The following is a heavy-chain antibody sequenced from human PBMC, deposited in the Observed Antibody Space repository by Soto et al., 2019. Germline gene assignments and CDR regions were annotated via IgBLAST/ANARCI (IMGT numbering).Heavy chain of an antibody. CDR2: ISGSGGST. CDR3: ANGITYYYDSNY. CDR1: GFTFSSYA. D-gene: IGHD3-22*01. V-gene: IGHV3-23*01. J-gene: IGHJ4*02. Sequence: PGGSLRLSCAASGFTFSSYAMSWVRQAPGKGLEWVSAISGSGGSTYYADSVKGRFTISRDNSKNTLYLQMNSLRAEDTAVYYCANGITYYYDSNYWGQGTLVTVSS.